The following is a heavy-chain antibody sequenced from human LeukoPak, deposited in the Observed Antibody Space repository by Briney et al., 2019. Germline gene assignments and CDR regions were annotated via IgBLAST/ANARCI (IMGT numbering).Heavy chain of an antibody. CDR2: IKQDGSEK. D-gene: IGHD3-10*01. J-gene: IGHJ4*02. V-gene: IGHV3-7*01. CDR3: AREGGSHRTGSY. Sequence: GGSLRLSCAASGFTFSSYAMSWVRQAPGKGLEWVANIKQDGSEKYYVDSVKGRFTISRDNAKNSLYLQMNSLRVEDTAVYYCAREGGSHRTGSYWGQGTLVTVSS. CDR1: GFTFSSYA.